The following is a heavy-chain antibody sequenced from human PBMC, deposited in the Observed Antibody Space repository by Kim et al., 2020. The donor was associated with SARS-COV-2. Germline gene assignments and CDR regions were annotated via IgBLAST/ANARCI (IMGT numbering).Heavy chain of an antibody. J-gene: IGHJ4*02. CDR2: INHSGST. CDR3: ARGPHSSGWYFFAF. D-gene: IGHD6-19*01. V-gene: IGHV4-34*01. CDR1: GGSFSGYY. Sequence: SETLSLTCAVYGGSFSGYYWSWIRQPPGQGLEWNGEINHSGSTNYNPSLKSRVTISVDTSKHQFSLKLSSVTAADTAVYYCARGPHSSGWYFFAFWGQGTLVTVSS.